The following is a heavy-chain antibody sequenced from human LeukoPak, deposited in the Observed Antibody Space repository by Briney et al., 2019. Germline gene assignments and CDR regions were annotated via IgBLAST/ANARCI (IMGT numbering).Heavy chain of an antibody. J-gene: IGHJ6*03. CDR2: IYHSGST. D-gene: IGHD5-12*01. V-gene: IGHV4-38-2*01. CDR3: ARGGSGYDLGYYYYMDV. Sequence: SETLSLTCAVSGYSISSGYYWGWLRHPQGKGLEGIGSIYHSGSTYFNPTLKSRVTISVDTSKNLFSLKLSSVTAADTAVYYCARGGSGYDLGYYYYMDVWGKGTTVTVSS. CDR1: GYSISSGYY.